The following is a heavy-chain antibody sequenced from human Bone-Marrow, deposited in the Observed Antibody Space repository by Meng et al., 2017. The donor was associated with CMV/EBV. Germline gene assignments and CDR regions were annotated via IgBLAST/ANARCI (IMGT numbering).Heavy chain of an antibody. D-gene: IGHD3-3*01. CDR2: IIPMRATT. Sequence: ASVMVSCKASGYTFTSYYMHWVRQAPGQGLEWMGGIIPMRATTNYAQTFQGRVTITADKSTATVYMELSSLRSEDTAVYFCVGSEEFYHFRSGWEWYYHYGLDVCGPGTTVTVSS. CDR1: GYTFTSYY. J-gene: IGHJ6*02. CDR3: VGSEEFYHFRSGWEWYYHYGLDV. V-gene: IGHV1-46*01.